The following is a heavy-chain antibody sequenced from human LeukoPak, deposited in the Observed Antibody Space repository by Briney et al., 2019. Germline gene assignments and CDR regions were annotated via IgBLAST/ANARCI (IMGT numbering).Heavy chain of an antibody. V-gene: IGHV3-23*01. Sequence: GGSLRLSCAASGSTFSSYAMSWVRQAPGKGLEWVSAISGSGGSTYYADSVKGRFTISRDNAKNSLYLQMNSLRAEDTAVYYCAALLGYCSSTSCYSPYWGQGTLVTVSS. CDR1: GSTFSSYA. CDR3: AALLGYCSSTSCYSPY. CDR2: ISGSGGST. D-gene: IGHD2-2*01. J-gene: IGHJ4*02.